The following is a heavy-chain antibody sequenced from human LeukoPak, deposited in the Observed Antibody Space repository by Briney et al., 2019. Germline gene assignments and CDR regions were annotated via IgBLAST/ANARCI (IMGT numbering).Heavy chain of an antibody. V-gene: IGHV3-21*01. CDR2: IGGSSTSL. J-gene: IGHJ3*01. D-gene: IGHD3-16*01. CDR1: GFTFSTYA. Sequence: GGSLRLSCAASGFTFSTYAMNWVRQAPGEGLEWVSSIGGSSTSLYYADSLKGRFTISRDNAKNSLYLQMNSLRAEDTALYYCARPAYTAAYDLWGQGTMVTVSS. CDR3: ARPAYTAAYDL.